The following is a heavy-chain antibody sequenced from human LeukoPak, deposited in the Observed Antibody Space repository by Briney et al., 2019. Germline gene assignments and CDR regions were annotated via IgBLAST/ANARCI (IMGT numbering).Heavy chain of an antibody. CDR2: TSGSGGNT. CDR1: GLTFSSYA. Sequence: PGGSLRLSCAASGLTFSSYAMSWVRQAPGKGLEWVSATSGSGGNTYYADSVKGRFTISRDNSKKTLYLQLSRLRAEDTAVYYCAKDPGVARFGELWNYLDPWGQGTLVTVSS. CDR3: AKDPGVARFGELWNYLDP. J-gene: IGHJ5*02. V-gene: IGHV3-23*01. D-gene: IGHD3-10*01.